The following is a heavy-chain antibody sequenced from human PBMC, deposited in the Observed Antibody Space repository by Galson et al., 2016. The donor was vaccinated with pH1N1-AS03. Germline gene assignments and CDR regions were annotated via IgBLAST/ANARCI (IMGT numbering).Heavy chain of an antibody. V-gene: IGHV3-15*01. CDR1: GFTFSNAW. CDR2: IKSKSDGGTT. CDR3: STDETFYYYYGMDV. Sequence: SLRLSCAASGFTFSNAWMTWVRQAPGKGLEWVGRIKSKSDGGTTDYAAPVKARFTISRDDSKNTLYLQMNSLKTEDTAVYYCSTDETFYYYYGMDVWGRGTTATVSS. J-gene: IGHJ6*02.